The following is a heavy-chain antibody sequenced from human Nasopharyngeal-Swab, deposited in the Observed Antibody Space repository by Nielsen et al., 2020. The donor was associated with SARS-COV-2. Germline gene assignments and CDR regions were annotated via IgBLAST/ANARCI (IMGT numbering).Heavy chain of an antibody. D-gene: IGHD5-18*01. J-gene: IGHJ5*02. CDR3: ARRYTSPPFDP. CDR2: VFFDGTN. Sequence: SETLSLTCTVSGGSINRTSYYRAWLRQTPGNGLDWIGSVFFDGTNYYNPSLKTRVTISADTSKNQFSLRLTSVTAADTSVYFCARRYTSPPFDPWGQGTLVTVSS. CDR1: GGSINRTSYY. V-gene: IGHV4-39*01.